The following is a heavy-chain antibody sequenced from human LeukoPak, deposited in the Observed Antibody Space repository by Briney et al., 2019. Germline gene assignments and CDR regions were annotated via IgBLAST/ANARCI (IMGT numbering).Heavy chain of an antibody. J-gene: IGHJ4*02. CDR2: IYYSGST. Sequence: PSETLSLTCTVSGGSISSYYWSWIRQPPGKGLEWIGYIYYSGSTNYNPSLKSRVTISVDTSKNQFSLTLSSVTAADTAVYYCAGEGYGSGSYFDYWGQGTLVTVSS. D-gene: IGHD3-10*01. CDR3: AGEGYGSGSYFDY. CDR1: GGSISSYY. V-gene: IGHV4-59*01.